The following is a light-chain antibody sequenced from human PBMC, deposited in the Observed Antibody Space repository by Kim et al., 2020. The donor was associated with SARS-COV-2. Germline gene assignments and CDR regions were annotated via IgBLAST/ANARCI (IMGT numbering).Light chain of an antibody. CDR1: DSNIGAGYR. CDR3: QSYDNSLSATV. CDR2: DDA. Sequence: RVTISFAGSDSNIGAGYRVHWYRHLPGTAPKLLIYDDANRPSGGPDRFSGSKSGTSASLAITGLQPEDEADYYCQSYDNSLSATVFGGGTKVTVL. V-gene: IGLV1-40*01. J-gene: IGLJ3*02.